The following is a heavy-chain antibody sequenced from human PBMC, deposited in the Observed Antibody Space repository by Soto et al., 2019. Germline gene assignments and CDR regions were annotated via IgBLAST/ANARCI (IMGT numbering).Heavy chain of an antibody. CDR1: GGPVNSGSYY. J-gene: IGHJ6*02. CDR3: ARGDPLLWFGEKVYYGMDV. V-gene: IGHV4-61*01. Sequence: SETLSLTCTVSGGPVNSGSYYWSWIRHSPGKGLEWMGYIYYTGNTKYNPSLESRVTMSLDTSKNQFSLTLTSLTAADTAIYYCARGDPLLWFGEKVYYGMDVWGQGTTVTVSS. D-gene: IGHD3-10*01. CDR2: IYYTGNT.